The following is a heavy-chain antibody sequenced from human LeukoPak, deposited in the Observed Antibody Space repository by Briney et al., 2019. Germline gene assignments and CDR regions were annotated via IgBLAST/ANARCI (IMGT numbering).Heavy chain of an antibody. CDR1: GFTFSSYS. CDR2: ISSSSTI. D-gene: IGHD2-21*02. V-gene: IGHV3-48*01. Sequence: GGSLRLSCAASGFTFSSYSMNWVRQAPGKGLEWVSYISSSSTIYYADSVKGRFTISRDNAKNSLYLQMSSLRAEDTAVYYCARDRGEHIVVVTAIFDYWGQGTLVTVSS. J-gene: IGHJ4*02. CDR3: ARDRGEHIVVVTAIFDY.